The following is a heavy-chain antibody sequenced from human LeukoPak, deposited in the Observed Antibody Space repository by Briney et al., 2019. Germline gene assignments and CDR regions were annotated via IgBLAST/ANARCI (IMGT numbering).Heavy chain of an antibody. CDR3: ARAGGYDYVWGSYRSPFDY. CDR2: IYHSGST. J-gene: IGHJ4*02. D-gene: IGHD3-16*02. V-gene: IGHV4-38-2*02. Sequence: SETLSLTCTVSGYSISSGYYWGWIRQPPGKGLEWVGSIYHSGSTYYNPSLKSRVTISVDTSKNQFSLKLSSVTAADTAVYYCARAGGYDYVWGSYRSPFDYWGQGTLVTVSS. CDR1: GYSISSGYY.